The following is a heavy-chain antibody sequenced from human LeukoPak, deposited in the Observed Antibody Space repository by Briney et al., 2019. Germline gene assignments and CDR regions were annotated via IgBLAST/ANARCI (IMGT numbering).Heavy chain of an antibody. V-gene: IGHV4-39*01. CDR1: GGSISSSSYY. CDR2: IYYSGST. D-gene: IGHD3-16*02. CDR3: ARHGSDYVWGSYRRDYFDY. J-gene: IGHJ4*02. Sequence: PSETLSLTCTVSGGSISSSSYYWGWIRQPPGKGLEWIGSIYYSGSTYYNPSLKSRVTISVDTSKNQFSLKLSSVTPADTAVYYCARHGSDYVWGSYRRDYFDYWGQGTLVTVSS.